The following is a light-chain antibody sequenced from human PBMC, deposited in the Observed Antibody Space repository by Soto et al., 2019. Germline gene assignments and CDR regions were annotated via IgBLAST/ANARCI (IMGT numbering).Light chain of an antibody. V-gene: IGLV2-14*01. J-gene: IGLJ1*01. CDR1: SSDVGGYKY. Sequence: QSALTQPASVSGSPGQSITISCTGTSSDVGGYKYVSWYQQHPGKAPKLIIYEVSRRPSGVSNRFSASKSGNTASLIISGLQAEDEADYYCSSYTSSSTDVFGPGTKVTVL. CDR3: SSYTSSSTDV. CDR2: EVS.